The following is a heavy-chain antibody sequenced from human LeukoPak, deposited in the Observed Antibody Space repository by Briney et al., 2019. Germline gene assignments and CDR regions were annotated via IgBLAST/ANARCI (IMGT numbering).Heavy chain of an antibody. CDR2: IIPIFGTA. V-gene: IGHV1-69*13. CDR1: GGTFSSYA. D-gene: IGHD6-13*01. CDR3: ARVGAIADYNWFDP. Sequence: GASVKVSCKASGGTFSSYAISWVRQAPGQGLEWMGGIIPIFGTANYAQEFQGRVTITADESTSTAYMELSSLRSEDTAVYYCARVGAIADYNWFDPWGQGTLVTVSS. J-gene: IGHJ5*02.